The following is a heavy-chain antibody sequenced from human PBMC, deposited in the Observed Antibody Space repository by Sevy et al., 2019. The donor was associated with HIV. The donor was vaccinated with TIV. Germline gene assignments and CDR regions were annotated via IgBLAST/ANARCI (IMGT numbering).Heavy chain of an antibody. CDR3: AKGTLVVPAVIYYYYAMDV. J-gene: IGHJ6*02. CDR1: GFTFSSYG. D-gene: IGHD2-2*01. CDR2: ISHSGGST. Sequence: GGSLRLSCAASGFTFSSYGMSWVRQAPGRGLKWVSSISHSGGSTYYADSVKGRFTISRDNSKNTLYLQMNSLRAEDTAVYYCAKGTLVVPAVIYYYYAMDVWGQRTTVTVSS. V-gene: IGHV3-23*01.